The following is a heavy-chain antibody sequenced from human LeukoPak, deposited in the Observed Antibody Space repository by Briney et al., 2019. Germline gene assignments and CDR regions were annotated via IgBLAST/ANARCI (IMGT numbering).Heavy chain of an antibody. Sequence: PGGSLRLSCVAPGFTFSSYAMSWVRQAPGKGLEWVSAISRSDASTYYADSVRGRFTISRDNSKNTLYLQMNSLRAEDTAVYYCATVSDSSGWYYSDYWGQGTLVTVSS. V-gene: IGHV3-23*01. CDR2: ISRSDAST. CDR3: ATVSDSSGWYYSDY. J-gene: IGHJ4*02. CDR1: GFTFSSYA. D-gene: IGHD6-19*01.